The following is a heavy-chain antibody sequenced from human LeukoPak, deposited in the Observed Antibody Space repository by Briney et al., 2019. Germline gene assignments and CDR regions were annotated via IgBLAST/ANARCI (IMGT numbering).Heavy chain of an antibody. J-gene: IGHJ4*02. CDR1: GFSFSSYA. V-gene: IGHV3-23*01. D-gene: IGHD2-15*01. CDR3: AKAPERSCNGASCYPLDY. Sequence: GGSLRLSCAASGFSFSSYAMTWVRQAPGKGPEWISCITDSGGNTYSADSAKGRFTISRDNSKNTLYLQMNSLRVEDTAVYYCAKAPERSCNGASCYPLDYWGQGTLVTVSS. CDR2: ITDSGGNT.